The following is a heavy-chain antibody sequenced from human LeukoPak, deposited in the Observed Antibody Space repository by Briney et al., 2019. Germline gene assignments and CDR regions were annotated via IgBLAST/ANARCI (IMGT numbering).Heavy chain of an antibody. D-gene: IGHD1-1*01. CDR1: GYTFTGYY. V-gene: IGHV1-2*02. CDR3: ATTTGTPSAFDY. Sequence: ASEKVSCKASGYTFTGYYMHWVRQAPGQGLEWMGWINPNSGGTNYAQKFQGRVTMTRDTSISTAYMELSRLRSDDTAVYYCATTTGTPSAFDYWGQGTLVTVSS. J-gene: IGHJ4*02. CDR2: INPNSGGT.